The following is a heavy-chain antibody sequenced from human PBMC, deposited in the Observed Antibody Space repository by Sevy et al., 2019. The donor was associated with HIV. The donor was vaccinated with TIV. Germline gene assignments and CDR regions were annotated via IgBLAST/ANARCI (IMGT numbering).Heavy chain of an antibody. CDR3: ARGGDGVVPPPIIGLGPWTKYWYFDL. CDR1: GGSFSGYS. CDR2: VNHSGST. J-gene: IGHJ2*01. Sequence: SETLSLTCAVSGGSFSGYSWDWIRQPPGKGLEWIGEVNHSGSTNYNPSLKSRVTISVDTSKNQFSLKLNFVTAADTAVYYCARGGDGVVPPPIIGLGPWTKYWYFDLWGRGTLVTVSS. V-gene: IGHV4-34*01. D-gene: IGHD3-3*01.